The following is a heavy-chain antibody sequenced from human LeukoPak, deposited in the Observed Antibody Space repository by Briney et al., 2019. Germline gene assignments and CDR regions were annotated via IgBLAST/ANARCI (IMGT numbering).Heavy chain of an antibody. CDR3: VQTTGWPGFDY. J-gene: IGHJ4*02. CDR1: GAPISRFY. V-gene: IGHV4-4*09. CDR2: IYNGVPT. Sequence: SETLSLTCTASGAPISRFYWNWVRQPPGKGLEWIGNIYNGVPTFFNPSLKSRVTLSVDTSKTQFSLQLASVTAADTAVYYCVQTTGWPGFDYWGQGILVTVS. D-gene: IGHD6-19*01.